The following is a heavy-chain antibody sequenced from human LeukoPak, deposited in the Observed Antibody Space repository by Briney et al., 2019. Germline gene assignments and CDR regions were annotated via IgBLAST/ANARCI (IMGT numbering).Heavy chain of an antibody. V-gene: IGHV3-30*18. CDR1: GFTFSSYS. Sequence: GGSLRLSCAASGFTFSSYSMHWVRQAPGKGLEWVAVISYDGSNKYYADSVKGRFTISRDNSKNTLYLQMNSLRAEDTAVYYCGKCTRSYDFGDYGMDVWGKGTTVTVSS. CDR3: GKCTRSYDFGDYGMDV. J-gene: IGHJ6*04. D-gene: IGHD3/OR15-3a*01. CDR2: ISYDGSNK.